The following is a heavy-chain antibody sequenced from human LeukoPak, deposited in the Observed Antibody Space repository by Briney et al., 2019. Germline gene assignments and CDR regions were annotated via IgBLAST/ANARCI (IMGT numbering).Heavy chain of an antibody. Sequence: PGGSLRLSCAASGFTFSSYSMNWVRQAPGKGLEWVSSISSSSSYIYYADSVKGRFTISRDNAKNSLYLQMNSLRAEDTAVYYCARLLFDGSGSYSNYYYYYMDVWGKGTTVTVSS. D-gene: IGHD3-10*01. J-gene: IGHJ6*03. CDR2: ISSSSSYI. V-gene: IGHV3-21*01. CDR1: GFTFSSYS. CDR3: ARLLFDGSGSYSNYYYYYMDV.